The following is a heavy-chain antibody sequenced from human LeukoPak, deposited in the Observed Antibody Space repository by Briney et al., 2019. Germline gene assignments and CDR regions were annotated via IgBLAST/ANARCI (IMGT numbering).Heavy chain of an antibody. J-gene: IGHJ4*02. CDR1: GGSMNSYY. Sequence: SETLSLTCSVSGGSMNSYYWSWIRQSPGKGLEWIGYIYYSGSTNYNPSLKSRVTISVDTSKNQLSLKLTSVTAADTAVYYCARGGGGWTGDFFDYWGQGTLVTVSS. V-gene: IGHV4-59*12. D-gene: IGHD6-19*01. CDR2: IYYSGST. CDR3: ARGGGGWTGDFFDY.